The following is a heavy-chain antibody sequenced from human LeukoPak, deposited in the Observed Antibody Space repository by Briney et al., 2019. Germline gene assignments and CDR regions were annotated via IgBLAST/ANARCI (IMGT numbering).Heavy chain of an antibody. Sequence: SETLSLTCTVSGGSISSSSYYWGWIRQPPGKGLEWIGSIYYSGSTYYNPSLKSRVTISVDTPKSQFSLKLSSVTAADTAVYYCASLYCSGGSCYSRPPLGHFDYWGQGTLVTVSS. V-gene: IGHV4-39*01. J-gene: IGHJ4*02. D-gene: IGHD2-15*01. CDR3: ASLYCSGGSCYSRPPLGHFDY. CDR1: GGSISSSSYY. CDR2: IYYSGST.